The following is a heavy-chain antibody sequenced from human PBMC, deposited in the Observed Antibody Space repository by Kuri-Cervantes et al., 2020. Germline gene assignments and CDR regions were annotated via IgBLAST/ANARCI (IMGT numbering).Heavy chain of an antibody. D-gene: IGHD6-19*01. CDR3: ARDPSSGWYFDL. V-gene: IGHV3-53*01. Sequence: ETLSLTCAASGFTVSSNYMSWVRQAPGKGLEWVSVIYSGGSTYYADSVKGRFTISRDNSKNTLYLQMNSLRAEDTAVYYCARDPSSGWYFDLWGRGTLVTVSS. J-gene: IGHJ2*01. CDR2: IYSGGST. CDR1: GFTVSSNY.